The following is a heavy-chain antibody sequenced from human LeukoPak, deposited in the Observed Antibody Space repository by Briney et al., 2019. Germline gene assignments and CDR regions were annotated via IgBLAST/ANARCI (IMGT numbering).Heavy chain of an antibody. CDR3: ARNISRGRDTTMVTVFDY. J-gene: IGHJ4*02. Sequence: NTSETLSLTCAVSGYSISSGYYWGWIRQLPGKGLEWIGSIYHSGSTVYSPSLKSRVTISVDTSKNQFSLRLNSVTAADTAVYYCARNISRGRDTTMVTVFDYWGQGTLVTVSS. CDR1: GYSISSGYY. CDR2: IYHSGST. D-gene: IGHD5-18*01. V-gene: IGHV4-38-2*01.